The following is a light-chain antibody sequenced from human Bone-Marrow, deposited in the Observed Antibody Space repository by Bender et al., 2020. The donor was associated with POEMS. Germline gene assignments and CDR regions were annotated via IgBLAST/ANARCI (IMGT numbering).Light chain of an antibody. J-gene: IGLJ1*01. V-gene: IGLV2-11*01. CDR2: DVS. CDR3: ASFGGSNV. CDR1: SRDVGGYNY. Sequence: QSALTQPRSVSGSPGQSVTISCTGTSRDVGGYNYVSWYQQHPGKAPKLMIHDVSKRPSGVPDRFSGAKSGNMASLTVSGLQAEDEADYYCASFGGSNVFGTGTKVTVL.